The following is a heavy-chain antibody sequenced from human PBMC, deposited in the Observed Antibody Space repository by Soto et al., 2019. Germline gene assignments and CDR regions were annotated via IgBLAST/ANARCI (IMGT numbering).Heavy chain of an antibody. V-gene: IGHV3-21*01. D-gene: IGHD2-2*01. CDR2: ISSSSGNI. CDR3: ARVPGYQHYYDS. CDR1: GFTFSTYT. J-gene: IGHJ4*02. Sequence: DVQLVESGGGLVKPGGSLRLSCAASGFTFSTYTMTWVRQAPGRGLEWVSSISSSSGNIYYADSLKGRFTISRDNANNSVSLLMNNLRAEDTAVYYCARVPGYQHYYDSWGLGTLVTVSS.